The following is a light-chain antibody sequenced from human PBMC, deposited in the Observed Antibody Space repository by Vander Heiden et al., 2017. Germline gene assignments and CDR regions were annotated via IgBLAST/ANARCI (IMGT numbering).Light chain of an antibody. J-gene: IGKJ1*01. V-gene: IGKV1-39*01. CDR3: QQSYSTPRT. CDR2: AAS. CDR1: QSISSY. Sequence: DLLLTPSPSSLSASVGDRVTITCRAGQSISSYLNWYQQKPGKAPKLLIYAASSLQSGVPSRFSGSGSGTDFTLTISSLQPEDFATYYCQQSYSTPRTFGQGTKVEIK.